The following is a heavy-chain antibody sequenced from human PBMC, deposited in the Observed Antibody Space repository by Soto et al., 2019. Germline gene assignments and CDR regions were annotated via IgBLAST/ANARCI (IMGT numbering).Heavy chain of an antibody. Sequence: EVQLVESGGGLVKPGGSLRRSCAACGFTFSSYSMNWVRQAPGKGLEWVSSVISSSSYIYYADSVKGRFTISRDNAKNSLYPQMNSLRAEDTAVYYCARDIHSSSWNLDYYYYGMDVWGKGTTVTVSS. J-gene: IGHJ6*04. CDR3: ARDIHSSSWNLDYYYYGMDV. V-gene: IGHV3-21*01. CDR1: GFTFSSYS. CDR2: VISSSSYI. D-gene: IGHD6-13*01.